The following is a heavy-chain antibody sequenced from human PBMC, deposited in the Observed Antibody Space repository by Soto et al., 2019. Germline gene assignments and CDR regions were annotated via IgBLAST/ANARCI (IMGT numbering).Heavy chain of an antibody. J-gene: IGHJ4*02. CDR3: ARESEDSRGYWPMGY. Sequence: VQLVQSGAEEKKSGSSVKVSCKASGGTFSGYAISWVRQAPGQGLEWMGGIIPIFGTANYAQKFQSRVTNSVNESTSRAYMELSSMRFVHTAVYYWARESEDSRGYWPMGYWGQGTLVTVSS. CDR1: GGTFSGYA. V-gene: IGHV1-69*01. D-gene: IGHD3-22*01. CDR2: IIPIFGTA.